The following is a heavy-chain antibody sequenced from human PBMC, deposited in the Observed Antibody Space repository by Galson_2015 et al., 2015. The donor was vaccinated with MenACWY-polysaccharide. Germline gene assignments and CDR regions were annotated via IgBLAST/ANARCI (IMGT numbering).Heavy chain of an antibody. CDR1: GGSISSTNYF. CDR2: VDYSGST. CDR3: GSGRNGWYGVGDY. V-gene: IGHV4-39*01. D-gene: IGHD6-19*01. Sequence: ETLSLTCTVSGGSISSTNYFWGWIRQPPGKGLEWIGSVDYSGSTYYNPSLRSRVTVSAETSKNQFSLNLRSVTGADTAVYYCGSGRNGWYGVGDYWGQGTPVTVSS. J-gene: IGHJ4*02.